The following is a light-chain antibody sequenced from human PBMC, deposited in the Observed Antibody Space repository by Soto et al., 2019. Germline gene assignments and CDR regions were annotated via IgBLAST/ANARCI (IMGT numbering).Light chain of an antibody. J-gene: IGKJ1*01. CDR1: QSLLHSNGYNY. Sequence: DIVMTQSPVSLPVTPGEPASISCRSHQSLLHSNGYNYLDWYLQKPGQSPQLLIYLGSNRASGVPDRFSGSGSGTDFTLKISRVEAEDVGVYYCMQVLQTPPTFGQGTKVEIK. CDR2: LGS. CDR3: MQVLQTPPT. V-gene: IGKV2-28*01.